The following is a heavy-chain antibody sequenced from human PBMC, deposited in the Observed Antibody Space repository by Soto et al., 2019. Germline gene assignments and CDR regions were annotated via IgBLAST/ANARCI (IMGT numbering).Heavy chain of an antibody. V-gene: IGHV4-59*08. J-gene: IGHJ6*03. D-gene: IGHD3-3*01. CDR3: ATRAADYDFWSGYYSYYYYMDV. CDR2: IYYSGST. CDR1: GGSISSYY. Sequence: PSETLSLTCTVSGGSISSYYWSWIRQPPGKGLEWIGYIYYSGSTNYNPSLKSRVTISVDTSKNQFSLKLSSVTAADKAVYYCATRAADYDFWSGYYSYYYYMDVWGKGTTVTVSS.